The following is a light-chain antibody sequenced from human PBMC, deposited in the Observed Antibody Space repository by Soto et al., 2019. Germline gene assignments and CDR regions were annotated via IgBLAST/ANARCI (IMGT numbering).Light chain of an antibody. CDR2: DVT. CDR3: CSYAGSYTFYV. Sequence: QSVLTQPASVSGSPGQSITISCTGTSSDVGAYNYVSWYQQYPGKAPKYIIYDVTNRPSGVSYRFSGSKSGNTASLTISGLQAEDEADYYCCSYAGSYTFYVFGTGTKVTVL. V-gene: IGLV2-14*03. J-gene: IGLJ1*01. CDR1: SSDVGAYNY.